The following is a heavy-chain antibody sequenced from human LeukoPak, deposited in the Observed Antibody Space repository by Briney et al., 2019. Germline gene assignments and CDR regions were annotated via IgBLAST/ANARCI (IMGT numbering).Heavy chain of an antibody. CDR1: GGTFSSYA. CDR2: IIPIFGTA. Sequence: SVKVSCKASGGTFSSYAISWVRQAPGQGLEWMGGIIPIFGTANYAQKLQGRVTMTTDTSTSTAYMELRSLRSDDTAVYYCAREWEEGADYWGQGTLVTVSS. J-gene: IGHJ4*02. V-gene: IGHV1-69*05. CDR3: AREWEEGADY. D-gene: IGHD1-26*01.